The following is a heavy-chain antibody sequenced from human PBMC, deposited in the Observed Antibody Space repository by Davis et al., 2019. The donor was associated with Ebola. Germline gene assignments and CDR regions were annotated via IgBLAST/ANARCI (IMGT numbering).Heavy chain of an antibody. Sequence: SETLSLTCTVSGGSISNYYWSWIRQPPGKGLEWIGEINHSGSTNYNPSLKSRVTISVDTSKNQFSLKLSSVTAADTAVYYCARVVDYSNPRGYWGQGTLVTVSS. CDR2: INHSGST. V-gene: IGHV4-34*01. J-gene: IGHJ4*02. CDR1: GGSISNYY. CDR3: ARVVDYSNPRGY. D-gene: IGHD4-11*01.